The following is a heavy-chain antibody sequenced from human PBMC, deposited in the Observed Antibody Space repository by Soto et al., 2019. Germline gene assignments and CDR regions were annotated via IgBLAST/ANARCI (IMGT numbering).Heavy chain of an antibody. V-gene: IGHV4-59*08. CDR2: IDYSGSP. CDR3: ARHSSGAFYYGMDV. Sequence: QVQLQESGPGLVKPSETLSLTCTVSGGAISSYYWSWIRQPPGKGLKWIGYIDYSGSPTSNPSLKSRVTISVDTSKNHFSLKLSSVTAADTDVYYCARHSSGAFYYGMDVWGQGTTVTVSS. D-gene: IGHD6-19*01. J-gene: IGHJ6*02. CDR1: GGAISSYY.